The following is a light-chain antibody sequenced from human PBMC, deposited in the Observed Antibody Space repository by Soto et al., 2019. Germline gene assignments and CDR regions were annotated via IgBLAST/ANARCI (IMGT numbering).Light chain of an antibody. J-gene: IGKJ3*01. Sequence: DIQMTQSPSSLSASVGDRVTITCQASHDITSFLNWYQHKPGRPPKLLIYDASILEAGVPTRFSGSGSGTHSTFTISSLQPEDVATYYCQHCDYLPIFGPGTTVDFK. CDR2: DAS. CDR3: QHCDYLPI. V-gene: IGKV1-33*01. CDR1: HDITSF.